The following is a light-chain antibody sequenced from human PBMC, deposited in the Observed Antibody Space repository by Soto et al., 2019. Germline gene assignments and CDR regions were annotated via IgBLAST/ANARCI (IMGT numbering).Light chain of an antibody. CDR2: DVS. J-gene: IGLJ1*01. CDR3: NSYTSSGTYV. V-gene: IGLV2-14*01. Sequence: ALTQPASVSGSPGQSITISCIGTSSDVGGYNYVSWYHQHPGKAPKLIIYDVSNRPSGVSNRFSGSKSGNTASLTISGLQAEDEADYYCNSYTSSGTYVFGTGTKLTVL. CDR1: SSDVGGYNY.